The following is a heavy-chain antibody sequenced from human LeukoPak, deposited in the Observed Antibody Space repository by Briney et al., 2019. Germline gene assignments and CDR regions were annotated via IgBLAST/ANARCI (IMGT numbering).Heavy chain of an antibody. D-gene: IGHD5-18*01. Sequence: GGTLRLSCAASGFTFSSYGMSWVRQAPGKGLEWVSAISGSGGSTYYADSVKGRFTISRDNSKNTLYLQMNSLRAEDTAVYYCAKADTAWDYFDYWGQGTLVTVSS. V-gene: IGHV3-23*01. CDR3: AKADTAWDYFDY. J-gene: IGHJ4*02. CDR2: ISGSGGST. CDR1: GFTFSSYG.